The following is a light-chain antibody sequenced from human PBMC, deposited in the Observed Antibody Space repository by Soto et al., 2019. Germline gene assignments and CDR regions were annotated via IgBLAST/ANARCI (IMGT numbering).Light chain of an antibody. V-gene: IGKV3-20*01. CDR2: GAS. CDR1: QSVDSNF. CDR3: QQYHRSPPSWT. Sequence: EIVLTQSPGTLSLSPGERATLSCRASQSVDSNFLAWYQQKPGQAPRLLIYGASSRATGVPDRFSGSVSGTDFTLTISRLEAGDFGLYYCQQYHRSPPSWTFGQGTKVEIK. J-gene: IGKJ1*01.